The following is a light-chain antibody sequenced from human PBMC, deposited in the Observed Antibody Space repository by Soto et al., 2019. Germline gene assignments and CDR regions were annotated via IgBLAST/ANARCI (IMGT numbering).Light chain of an antibody. J-gene: IGLJ1*01. CDR3: CSYAGGYTYV. V-gene: IGLV2-11*01. CDR2: DVT. Sequence: QSALTQPRSVSGSPGKSVTISCTGTSSDVGGYNYVSWYQQYPSKAPKLMIYDVTKRPSGVPDRFSGSKSGNTASLTISGLQAGDEADYYCCSYAGGYTYVFGTGTKVPVL. CDR1: SSDVGGYNY.